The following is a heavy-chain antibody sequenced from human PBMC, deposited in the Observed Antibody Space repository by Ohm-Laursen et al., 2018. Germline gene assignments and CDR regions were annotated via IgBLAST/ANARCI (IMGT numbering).Heavy chain of an antibody. V-gene: IGHV1-18*01. CDR3: ARRKRRHYYYGMDV. CDR1: GYTFTSYG. CDR2: ISAYNGNT. Sequence: GASVKVSCKASGYTFTSYGISWVRQAPGQGLEWMGWISAYNGNTNYAQKLQGRVTMTTDTSTSTAYMELSSLRSEDTAVYYCARRKRRHYYYGMDVWGQGTTVTVSS. J-gene: IGHJ6*02.